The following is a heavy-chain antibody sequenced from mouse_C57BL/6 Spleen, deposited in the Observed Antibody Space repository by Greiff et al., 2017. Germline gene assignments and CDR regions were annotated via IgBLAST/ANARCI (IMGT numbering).Heavy chain of an antibody. CDR1: GYTFTSYW. CDR3: TREGLRQVIFAY. CDR2: IYPGNSDT. J-gene: IGHJ3*01. V-gene: IGHV1-5*01. D-gene: IGHD2-4*01. Sequence: VQLQQSGTVLARPGASVRMSCKTSGYTFTSYWMHWVKQRPGQGLEWIGAIYPGNSDTSYNQKFKGKAKLTAVTSASTAYMELSSLTNEDSAVYYCTREGLRQVIFAYWGQGTLVTVSA.